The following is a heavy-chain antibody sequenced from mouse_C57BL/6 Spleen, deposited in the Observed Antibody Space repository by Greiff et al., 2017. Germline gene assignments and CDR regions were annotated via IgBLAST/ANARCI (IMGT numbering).Heavy chain of an antibody. Sequence: QVQLKESGPELVKPGASVKISCKASGYAFSSSWMNWVKQRPGKGLEWIGRIYPGDGDTNYNGKFKGKATLTADKSSSTAYMQLSSLTSEDSAVYFCARRGYYYYGSSYEVYFDYWGQGTTLTVSS. V-gene: IGHV1-82*01. CDR2: IYPGDGDT. CDR1: GYAFSSSW. CDR3: ARRGYYYYGSSYEVYFDY. D-gene: IGHD1-1*01. J-gene: IGHJ2*01.